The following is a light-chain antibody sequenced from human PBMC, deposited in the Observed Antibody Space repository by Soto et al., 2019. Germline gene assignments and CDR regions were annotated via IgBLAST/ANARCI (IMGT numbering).Light chain of an antibody. J-gene: IGLJ7*01. CDR1: SGDVGNYNL. CDR3: CSYIGSSTV. V-gene: IGLV2-23*01. Sequence: QSVLTQPASVSGSPGQSITISCTGVSGDVGNYNLVSWYQQHPAKAPKLIIYEDDKRPSGVSNRFSGSKSGDTASLTISGLQSEDEAAYYCCSYIGSSTVFGGGTQLTVL. CDR2: EDD.